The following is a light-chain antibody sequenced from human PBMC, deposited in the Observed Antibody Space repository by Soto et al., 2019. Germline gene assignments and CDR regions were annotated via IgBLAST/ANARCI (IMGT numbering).Light chain of an antibody. V-gene: IGKV3D-15*01. CDR2: GAS. Sequence: EIVMTESPGTLSVSPGERATLSCRAIQSVSSSYLAWYQQKPGQAPRLLIYGASTRATGIPARFSGSGSGTEFTLTISSLQSEDFAVYYCQQYNNWPPITFGQGTRLEI. CDR1: QSVSSSY. J-gene: IGKJ5*01. CDR3: QQYNNWPPIT.